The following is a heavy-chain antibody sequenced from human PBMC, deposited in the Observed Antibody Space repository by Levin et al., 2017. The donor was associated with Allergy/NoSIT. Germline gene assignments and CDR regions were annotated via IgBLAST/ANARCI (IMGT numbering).Heavy chain of an antibody. V-gene: IGHV1-69*06. D-gene: IGHD5-18*01. CDR1: GGTFSSYA. Sequence: KISCKASGGTFSSYAISWVRQAPGQGLEWMGGIIPIFGTANYAQKFQGRVTITADKSTSTAYMELSSLRSEDTAVYYCARQPHTAIPSRYYYGMDVWGQGTTVTVSS. CDR2: IIPIFGTA. CDR3: ARQPHTAIPSRYYYGMDV. J-gene: IGHJ6*02.